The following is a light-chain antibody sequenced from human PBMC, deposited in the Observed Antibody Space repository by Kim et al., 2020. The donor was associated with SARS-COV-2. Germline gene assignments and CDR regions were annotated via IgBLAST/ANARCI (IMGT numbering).Light chain of an antibody. J-gene: IGKJ1*01. Sequence: SPGERATPACRASQSVSRSYLAWYQQKPGQAPRILIYGASNRATGIPDRFSGSGSGTDFTLTISRLEPEDFAVYYCQQYGSSPGTFGQGTKVDIK. CDR2: GAS. CDR1: QSVSRSY. CDR3: QQYGSSPGT. V-gene: IGKV3-20*01.